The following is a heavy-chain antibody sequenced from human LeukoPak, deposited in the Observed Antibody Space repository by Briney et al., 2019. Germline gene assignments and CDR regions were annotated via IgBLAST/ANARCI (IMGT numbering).Heavy chain of an antibody. Sequence: GGSLRLSCAASGFTFYSYYMSWVRQAPGKGLEWVANIKKDGSEKYYVDSVKGRFTISRDNAKNSLYLQMNSLRAEDMALYYCAKERNDILTGYYDYWGQGTLVTVSS. V-gene: IGHV3-7*03. J-gene: IGHJ4*02. CDR3: AKERNDILTGYYDY. CDR2: IKKDGSEK. CDR1: GFTFYSYY. D-gene: IGHD3-9*01.